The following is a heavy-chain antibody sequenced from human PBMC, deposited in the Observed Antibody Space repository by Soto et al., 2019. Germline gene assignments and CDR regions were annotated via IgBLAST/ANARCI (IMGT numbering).Heavy chain of an antibody. D-gene: IGHD5-18*01. Sequence: EVQLVESGEGLVQPGGSLRLSCAASGFTFSSYAMHWVRQAPGKGLEYVSAISSNGGSTYYADSVKGRFTISRDNSKNTLYLQMGSLRAEDMAVYYCARSDTAMAPYYYYGMDVWGQGTTVTVSS. J-gene: IGHJ6*02. CDR2: ISSNGGST. V-gene: IGHV3-64*02. CDR1: GFTFSSYA. CDR3: ARSDTAMAPYYYYGMDV.